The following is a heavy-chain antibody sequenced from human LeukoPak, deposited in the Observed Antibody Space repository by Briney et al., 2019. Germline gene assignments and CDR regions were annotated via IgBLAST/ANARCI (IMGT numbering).Heavy chain of an antibody. CDR2: IYSGGST. J-gene: IGHJ6*02. CDR3: VVSGYQLPDYGMDV. CDR1: GFTVSSNY. Sequence: PGGSLRLSCAASGFTVSSNYMSWVRQAPGKGLEWVSVIYSGGSTYYADSVKGRFTISRHNSKNTLYLQMNSLRAEDTAVYYCVVSGYQLPDYGMDVWGQGTTVTVSS. D-gene: IGHD5-12*01. V-gene: IGHV3-53*04.